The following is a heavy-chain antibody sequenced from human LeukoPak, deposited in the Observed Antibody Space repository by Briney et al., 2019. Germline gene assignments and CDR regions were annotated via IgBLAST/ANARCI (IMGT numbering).Heavy chain of an antibody. Sequence: SETLSLTCTVSGGSISSGDYYWSWIRQPPGKGLEWIGYIYYSGSTYYNPSLKSRVTISVDTSKNQFSLKLSSVTAADTAVYYCARGSYSSGWYYFVWGQGTLVTVSS. V-gene: IGHV4-30-4*01. D-gene: IGHD6-19*01. CDR1: GGSISSGDYY. J-gene: IGHJ4*02. CDR3: ARGSYSSGWYYFV. CDR2: IYYSGST.